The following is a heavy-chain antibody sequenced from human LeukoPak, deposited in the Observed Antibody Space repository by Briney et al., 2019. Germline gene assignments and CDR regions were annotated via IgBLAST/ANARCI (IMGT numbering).Heavy chain of an antibody. Sequence: GGSLRLSCAASGFTFSSYAMSWVRQAPGKGLEWVSAISGSGGSTYYADFVKGRFTISRDNSKNTVYLQMNSLRAEDTAVYYCAKGGSYSDSSNYYFRFDSWGQGTLVTVSS. J-gene: IGHJ4*02. V-gene: IGHV3-23*01. CDR3: AKGGSYSDSSNYYFRFDS. D-gene: IGHD3-22*01. CDR2: ISGSGGST. CDR1: GFTFSSYA.